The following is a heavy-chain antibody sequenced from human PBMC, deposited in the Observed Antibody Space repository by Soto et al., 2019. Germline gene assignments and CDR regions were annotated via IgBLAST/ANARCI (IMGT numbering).Heavy chain of an antibody. D-gene: IGHD3-16*01. CDR3: VSTPSVRGGNFDY. V-gene: IGHV4-39*02. CDR1: GDSIRSSSFY. CDR2: LYHSGYT. J-gene: IGHJ4*02. Sequence: QLQLQESGPGLVKPSETLSLTCFVSGDSIRSSSFYWGWIRQPPGKGLEWIGSLYHSGYTYYNPSLKSRVATSVDTSANHFSLKLSSVTVADTAVYSCVSTPSVRGGNFDYWGQGILVIVSS.